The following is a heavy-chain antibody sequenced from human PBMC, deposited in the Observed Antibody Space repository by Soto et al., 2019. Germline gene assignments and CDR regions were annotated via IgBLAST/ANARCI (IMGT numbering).Heavy chain of an antibody. CDR2: INDRGSI. V-gene: IGHV4-34*01. CDR3: ARESHESLAGPPWGWYFDL. J-gene: IGHJ2*01. Sequence: QVQLQQWGAGPLRPLETLSLTCGVSGGSFSGYYWAWIRQSPGKGLEWIGEINDRGSINYNPSLKRRVSISVDTSTNHYSLNLRSVPAADTAVYYCARESHESLAGPPWGWYFDLWGRGTLVTVSS. D-gene: IGHD3-16*01. CDR1: GGSFSGYY.